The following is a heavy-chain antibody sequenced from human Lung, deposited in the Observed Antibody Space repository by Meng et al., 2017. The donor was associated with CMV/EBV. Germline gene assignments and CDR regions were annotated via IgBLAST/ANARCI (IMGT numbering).Heavy chain of an antibody. CDR1: GGSVNRGSYY. V-gene: IGHV4-61*01. CDR3: ALLGEVSLGLEV. J-gene: IGHJ4*01. CDR2: LYYTGST. D-gene: IGHD3-16*02. Sequence: SETLSLXXSVSGGSVNRGSYYWSWIRQPPGKGLEWIGYLYYTGSTNYNPSLKSRVTVSVDTSKSQFSLTLNSVTAADTAVYYCALLGEVSLGLEVWGQGKLVTVSS.